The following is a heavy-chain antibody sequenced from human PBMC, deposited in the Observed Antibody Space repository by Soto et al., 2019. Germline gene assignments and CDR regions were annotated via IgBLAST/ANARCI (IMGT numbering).Heavy chain of an antibody. CDR1: GYSFTTYG. J-gene: IGHJ4*02. CDR2: IRAYNGKT. CDR3: VRDPGGNSDYERFDY. V-gene: IGHV1-18*01. D-gene: IGHD4-4*01. Sequence: QVQLVQSGAEVKKAGASVKVSCKTSGYSFTTYGFSWVRQAPGQGLEWKGGIRAYNGKTDYAQKFRGRLTLTIDTSTDTTYMDLRSLRSDDTAMYYCVRDPGGNSDYERFDYWGQGTLVTVSS.